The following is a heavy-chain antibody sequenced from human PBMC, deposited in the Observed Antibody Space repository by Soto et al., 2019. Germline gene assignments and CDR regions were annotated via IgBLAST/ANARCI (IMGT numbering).Heavy chain of an antibody. CDR2: ISYDGGSQ. CDR3: ARGRNWFDS. CDR1: GFTFSSYG. V-gene: IGHV3-30-3*01. J-gene: IGHJ5*01. Sequence: QVQLVESGGGVVQPGRSLRLSCAASGFTFSSYGMHWVRQAPGKGLEWVSVISYDGGSQYYADAVKGRFTISRDKSKNKLYLQMNSLRPDDTAVYYCARGRNWFDSWGQGTLVTVSS.